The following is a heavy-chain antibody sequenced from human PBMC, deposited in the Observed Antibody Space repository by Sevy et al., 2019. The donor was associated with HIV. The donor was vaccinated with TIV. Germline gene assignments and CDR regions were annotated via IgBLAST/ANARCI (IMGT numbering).Heavy chain of an antibody. J-gene: IGHJ1*01. D-gene: IGHD6-6*01. CDR3: AGRGYSSSPRHSEYFQH. CDR1: GYSFTSYW. V-gene: IGHV5-51*01. CDR2: IYPGDSDT. Sequence: LKISCKGSGYSFTSYWIGWVRQMPGKGLEWMGIIYPGDSDTRYSPSFQGQVTISADKSISTAYLQWSSLKASDTAMYYCAGRGYSSSPRHSEYFQHWGQGTLVTVSS.